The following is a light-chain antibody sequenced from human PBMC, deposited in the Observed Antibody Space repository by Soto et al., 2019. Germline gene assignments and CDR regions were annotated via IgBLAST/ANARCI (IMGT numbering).Light chain of an antibody. Sequence: QSALTQPASVSGSPGQSITISCTGTSSDVGGYNYVSWYQQHPGKAPKPMIYEVSNRPSGVSNRFSGSKSGNTASLTISGLQAEDEADYYCSSYTSSSTPYVFRTGTKVTVL. V-gene: IGLV2-14*01. CDR3: SSYTSSSTPYV. CDR1: SSDVGGYNY. J-gene: IGLJ1*01. CDR2: EVS.